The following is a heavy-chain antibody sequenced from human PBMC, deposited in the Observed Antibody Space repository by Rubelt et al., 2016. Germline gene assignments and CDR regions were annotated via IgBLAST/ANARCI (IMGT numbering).Heavy chain of an antibody. V-gene: IGHV1-18*01. CDR1: GYTFTSYG. J-gene: IGHJ4*02. CDR2: INAYNGNT. CDR3: VGAGPADY. Sequence: QVQLVQSGAEVKKPGASVKVSCKASGYTFTSYGISWVRQAPGQGLEWMGWINAYNGNTNYAQKLQDRVTMTTDTPTSSAYTEVKGVIADGAAGYFCVGAGPADYWGQGTLVTVSS. D-gene: IGHD3-10*01.